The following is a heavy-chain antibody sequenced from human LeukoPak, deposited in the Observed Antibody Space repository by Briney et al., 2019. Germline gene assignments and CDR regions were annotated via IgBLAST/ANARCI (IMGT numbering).Heavy chain of an antibody. CDR1: GGSISSSSYY. V-gene: IGHV4-39*07. J-gene: IGHJ4*02. Sequence: PSETLSLTCTVSGGSISSSSYYWGWIRQPPGKGLEWIGSIYYSGSTYYNPSLKSRVTISVDTSKNQFSLKLSSVTAADTAVYYCARRRVGRLVGGPGDSNFDYWGQGTLVTVSS. CDR3: ARRRVGRLVGGPGDSNFDY. CDR2: IYYSGST. D-gene: IGHD6-6*01.